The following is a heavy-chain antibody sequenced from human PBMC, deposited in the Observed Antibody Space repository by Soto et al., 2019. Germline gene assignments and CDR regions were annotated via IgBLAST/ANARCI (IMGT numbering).Heavy chain of an antibody. V-gene: IGHV3-30*03. D-gene: IGHD2-2*01. J-gene: IGHJ6*02. Sequence: VGSLRLSCAASGFTFSTHGMHWVRQAPGKGLEWVALVSFDGNNQEYADSVKGRFTISRDNSNNTLYLHMNSLRAEDTAVYYCAREGCSTSSCYFVGMDVWGQGAAVTVSS. CDR2: VSFDGNNQ. CDR1: GFTFSTHG. CDR3: AREGCSTSSCYFVGMDV.